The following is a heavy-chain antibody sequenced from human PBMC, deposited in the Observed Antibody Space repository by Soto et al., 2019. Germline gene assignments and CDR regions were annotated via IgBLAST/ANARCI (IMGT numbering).Heavy chain of an antibody. Sequence: QVQLVQSGAEVKKPGSSVKVSCKASGGTFSSYAISWVRQAPGQGLEWMGGIIPIFGTANYAQKFQGRVTITADKSTSTAYMEVSKLKSDDTGVDYCAGISSWYPPRYYFDYWGQGTLVTVSS. V-gene: IGHV1-69*06. J-gene: IGHJ4*02. CDR1: GGTFSSYA. D-gene: IGHD6-13*01. CDR2: IIPIFGTA. CDR3: AGISSWYPPRYYFDY.